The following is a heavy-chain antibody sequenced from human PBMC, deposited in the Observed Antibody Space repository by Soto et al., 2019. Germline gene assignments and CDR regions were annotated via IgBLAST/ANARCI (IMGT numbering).Heavy chain of an antibody. V-gene: IGHV4-39*07. Sequence: PSETLSLTCTVSGGSISSSSYYWGWIRQPPGKGLEWLGSIYYSGSTNYNPSLKSRVTISVDTSKNQFSLKLSSVTAADTAVYYCARDRRSGRKIQLNPVHYYYGMDVWGQGTTVTVSS. J-gene: IGHJ6*02. CDR3: ARDRRSGRKIQLNPVHYYYGMDV. CDR1: GGSISSSSYY. D-gene: IGHD5-18*01. CDR2: IYYSGST.